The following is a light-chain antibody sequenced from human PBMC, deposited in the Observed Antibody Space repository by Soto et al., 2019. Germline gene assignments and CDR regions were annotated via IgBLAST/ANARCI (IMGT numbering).Light chain of an antibody. CDR2: AAS. CDR3: QQSYSTPRT. CDR1: QSISSY. J-gene: IGKJ1*01. Sequence: DIQMTQSPSSLSASVGDRVTITCRASQSISSYLNWYKQKPGKAPKLLIYAASSLQSGVTSRFSGSGSGTDFTLTISSLQPEDFATYYCQQSYSTPRTFGQGTKVEIK. V-gene: IGKV1-39*01.